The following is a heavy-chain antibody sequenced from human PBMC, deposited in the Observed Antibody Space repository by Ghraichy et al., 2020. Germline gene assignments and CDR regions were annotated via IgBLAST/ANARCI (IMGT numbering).Heavy chain of an antibody. CDR2: IKPSGGST. V-gene: IGHV1-46*01. CDR1: GYTFTNYY. D-gene: IGHD3-16*01. CDR3: AREENGGYFDY. Sequence: ASVKLSCKASGYTFTNYYIHWVRQAPGQGLEWMGIIKPSGGSTTYAQKFQGRVTITRDTSTSTVYMELSSLRSEDTAVYYCAREENGGYFDYWGQGTLVTVSS. J-gene: IGHJ4*02.